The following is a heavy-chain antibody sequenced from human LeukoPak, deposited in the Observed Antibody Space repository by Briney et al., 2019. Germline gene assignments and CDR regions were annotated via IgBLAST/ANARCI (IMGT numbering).Heavy chain of an antibody. J-gene: IGHJ4*02. V-gene: IGHV3-7*01. CDR3: ARRGRGGYDFWSGYYITPFDY. CDR2: IKQDGSEK. D-gene: IGHD3-3*01. Sequence: GGSLRLSCAASGFTFSSYSMNWVRQAPGKGLEWVANIKQDGSEKYYVDSVKGRFTISRDNAKNSLYLQMNSLRAEDTAVYYCARRGRGGYDFWSGYYITPFDYWGQGTLVTVSS. CDR1: GFTFSSYS.